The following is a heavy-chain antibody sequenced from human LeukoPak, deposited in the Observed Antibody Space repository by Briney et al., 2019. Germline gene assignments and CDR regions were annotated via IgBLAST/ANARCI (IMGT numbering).Heavy chain of an antibody. CDR3: ARLPTGYPNWFDT. Sequence: SETLSLTCTVSGGSISTSSHNWAWIRQPPGKGLEWIAAIHYSGSTYYNPSLMSRVTISVDTSKNQFSLKLSSLTATDTAVYYCARLPTGYPNWFDTWGQGTLVTVSS. CDR1: GGSISTSSHN. D-gene: IGHD3-9*01. V-gene: IGHV4-39*01. CDR2: IHYSGST. J-gene: IGHJ5*02.